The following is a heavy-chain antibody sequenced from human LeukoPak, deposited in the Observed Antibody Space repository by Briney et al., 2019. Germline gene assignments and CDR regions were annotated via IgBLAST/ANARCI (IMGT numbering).Heavy chain of an antibody. CDR3: ASPLAAAGTEDDY. CDR2: IKRDGSEK. V-gene: IGHV3-7*01. J-gene: IGHJ4*02. D-gene: IGHD6-13*01. CDR1: GFNFNSYW. Sequence: PGGSLRLSCAASGFNFNSYWMTWVRQAPGKGLDWVANIKRDGSEKYYGDSVKGRFTISRDYMKNLVYLQMDSLRAEDTAVYYCASPLAAAGTEDDYWGQGTLVTVSS.